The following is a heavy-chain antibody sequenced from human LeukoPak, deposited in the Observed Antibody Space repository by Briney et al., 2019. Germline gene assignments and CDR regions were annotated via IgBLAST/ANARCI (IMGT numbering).Heavy chain of an antibody. V-gene: IGHV1-18*01. D-gene: IGHD3-22*01. Sequence: ASVTVSCTASGYTFTSYGISWVRQAPGQGLEWMGWISAYNGNTNYAQKLQSRVTMTTDTSTSTAYMELRSLRSDDTAVYYCARDSSVTMADYGMDVWGQGTTVTVSS. CDR2: ISAYNGNT. CDR1: GYTFTSYG. J-gene: IGHJ6*02. CDR3: ARDSSVTMADYGMDV.